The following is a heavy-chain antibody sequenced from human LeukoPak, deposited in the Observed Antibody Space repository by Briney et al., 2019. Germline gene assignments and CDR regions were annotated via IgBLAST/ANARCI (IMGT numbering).Heavy chain of an antibody. V-gene: IGHV3-66*02. J-gene: IGHJ4*02. CDR2: ISSGGST. Sequence: GGSLRLSCAASGFTVSSNYMSWVRQAPGKGLEWVSVISSGGSTYYADSVKGRFTISRDNSKNTLYLQMNSLRAEDTTVYYCARDRVFDYWGQGTLVTVSS. CDR1: GFTVSSNY. D-gene: IGHD1-14*01. CDR3: ARDRVFDY.